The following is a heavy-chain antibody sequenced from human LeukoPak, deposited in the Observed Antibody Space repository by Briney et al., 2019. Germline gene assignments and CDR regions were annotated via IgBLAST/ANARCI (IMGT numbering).Heavy chain of an antibody. V-gene: IGHV3-23*01. CDR3: AKMALVGATEYYFDY. CDR1: GGSFSGYY. CDR2: ISGSGGST. D-gene: IGHD1-26*01. J-gene: IGHJ4*02. Sequence: PSETLSLTCAVYGGSFSGYYWSWVRQAPGKGLEWVSAISGSGGSTYYADSVKGRFTISRDNSKNTLYLQMHSLRAEDTAVYYCAKMALVGATEYYFDYWGQGTLVTVSS.